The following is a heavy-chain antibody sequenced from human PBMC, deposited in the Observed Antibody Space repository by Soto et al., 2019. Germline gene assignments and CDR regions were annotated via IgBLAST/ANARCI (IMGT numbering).Heavy chain of an antibody. CDR1: GFTFSIYS. CDR3: EREPGSNYMDV. CDR2: MSSSFTDT. J-gene: IGHJ6*03. V-gene: IGHV3-21*02. Sequence: EVQLVESGGGLVKPGGSLRLSCAASGFTFSIYSMNWVRQAPGKGLEWVSSMSSSFTDTYYADSVKGRFTISRDNTKNLLYLHMNSLSAEDTAVYYCEREPGSNYMDVWSKGTTVTVSS. D-gene: IGHD3-10*01.